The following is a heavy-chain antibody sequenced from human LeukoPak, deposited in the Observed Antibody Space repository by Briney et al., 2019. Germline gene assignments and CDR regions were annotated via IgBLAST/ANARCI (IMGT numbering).Heavy chain of an antibody. V-gene: IGHV1-2*02. Sequence: ASVKVSCKASGYTFTGYYIHWVRQAPGQGLECVGWINPNSGGTNYAQKFQGRVTMTRDTSISTAYMELSRLRSDDTAVYYCATHHCSGGSCQQYFQHWGQGTLVTVSS. J-gene: IGHJ1*01. CDR2: INPNSGGT. D-gene: IGHD2-15*01. CDR1: GYTFTGYY. CDR3: ATHHCSGGSCQQYFQH.